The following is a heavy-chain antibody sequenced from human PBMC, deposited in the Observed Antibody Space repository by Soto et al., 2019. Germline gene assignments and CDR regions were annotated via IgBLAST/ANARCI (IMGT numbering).Heavy chain of an antibody. CDR1: GYTFTSYF. Sequence: QVQLVQSGAEVKKPGASVKVSCKASGYTFTSYFISWVRQAPGQGLEWMGWISAYNGNTNNVQKLQGQGTMTTDTSTTAAYMELRSRGSDDTAVYYCARDLPPSDYWGQGTLVTVSS. CDR3: ARDLPPSDY. CDR2: ISAYNGNT. V-gene: IGHV1-18*01. J-gene: IGHJ4*02.